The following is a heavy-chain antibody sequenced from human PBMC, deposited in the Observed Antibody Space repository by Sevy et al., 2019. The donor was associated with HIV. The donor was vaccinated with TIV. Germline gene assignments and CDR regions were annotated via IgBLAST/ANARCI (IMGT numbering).Heavy chain of an antibody. V-gene: IGHV3-7*01. CDR2: IKGDGSDK. CDR1: GFSFSANW. Sequence: GGSLRLSCAASGFSFSANWMNWVRQAPGKGLEWVANIKGDGSDKHYADSVEGRFTIPRDNAKNVLYLQMNSLRVEDTAVYYCAHETFGRFESWGQGTLVTVSS. CDR3: AHETFGRFES. D-gene: IGHD3-16*01. J-gene: IGHJ4*02.